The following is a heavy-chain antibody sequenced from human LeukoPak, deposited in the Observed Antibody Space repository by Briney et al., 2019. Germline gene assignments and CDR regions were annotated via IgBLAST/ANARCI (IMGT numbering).Heavy chain of an antibody. J-gene: IGHJ6*03. D-gene: IGHD2-15*01. Sequence: SVKVSCKASGGTFSSYAISWVRQAPGQGLEWIGRIVPIFGTANYAQKFQGRVTITTDESTSTAYMELSSLRSEDTAVYYCARDASSGDYYYYYMDVWGKGTTVTVSS. CDR3: ARDASSGDYYYYYMDV. V-gene: IGHV1-69*05. CDR1: GGTFSSYA. CDR2: IVPIFGTA.